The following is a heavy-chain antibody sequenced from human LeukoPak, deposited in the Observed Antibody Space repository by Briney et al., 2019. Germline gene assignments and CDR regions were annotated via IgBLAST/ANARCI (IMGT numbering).Heavy chain of an antibody. CDR2: ISWNTNTV. V-gene: IGHV3-9*01. CDR1: GFRFADFA. CDR3: TKAPGVTTGWFDP. J-gene: IGHJ5*02. Sequence: GGSLRLSCAASGFRFADFAMHWVRQAPGKGLEWVSGISWNTNTVGYADSVKGRFTISRDNAKNSLYLQMNSLRVEDTALYYCTKAPGVTTGWFDPWGQGTQVTVSS. D-gene: IGHD4-17*01.